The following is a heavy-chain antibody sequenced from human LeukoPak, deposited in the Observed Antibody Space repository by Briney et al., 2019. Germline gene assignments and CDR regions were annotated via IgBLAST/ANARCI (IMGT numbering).Heavy chain of an antibody. J-gene: IGHJ4*02. CDR1: GESFSGYF. D-gene: IGHD6-13*01. CDR3: ARGVGGSWYLGDLDY. CDR2: INHSGST. V-gene: IGHV4-34*01. Sequence: SETLSLTCAVYGESFSGYFWSWIRQPPGKGLEWIGEINHSGSTNYNPSLKSRVTISVDTSKNQFFLKLTSVTAADTAVYYCARGVGGSWYLGDLDYWGQGTLVTVSS.